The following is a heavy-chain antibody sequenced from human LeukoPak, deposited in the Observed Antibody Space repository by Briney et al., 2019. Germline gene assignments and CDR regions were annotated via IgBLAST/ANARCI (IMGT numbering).Heavy chain of an antibody. Sequence: GGSLRLSCEASGFPFSVYALTWVRQYPGKGLEWDASISGSGDTYYTDTVKGRFTNSRDNAKNTLFLHMSNLRSEDTALYYCAKWAGEVTYSSNYYGPLDHWGQGTLVTVSS. CDR2: ISGSGDT. CDR3: AKWAGEVTYSSNYYGPLDH. CDR1: GFPFSVYA. J-gene: IGHJ4*02. D-gene: IGHD2-2*01. V-gene: IGHV3-23*01.